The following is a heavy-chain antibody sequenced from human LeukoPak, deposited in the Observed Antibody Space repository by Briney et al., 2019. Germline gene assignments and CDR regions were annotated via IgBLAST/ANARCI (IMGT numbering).Heavy chain of an antibody. CDR1: GYTFTGYY. Sequence: ASVKVSCKASGYTFTGYYMHWVRPAPGQGLEWMGWINPNSGGTNYAQKFQGRVTMTRDTSISTAYMELSRLRSDDTAVYYCARERYSYGQRSFDYWDQGTLVTVSS. V-gene: IGHV1-2*02. CDR3: ARERYSYGQRSFDY. D-gene: IGHD5-18*01. J-gene: IGHJ4*02. CDR2: INPNSGGT.